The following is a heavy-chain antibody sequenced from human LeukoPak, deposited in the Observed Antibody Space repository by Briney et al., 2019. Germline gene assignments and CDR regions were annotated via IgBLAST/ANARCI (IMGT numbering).Heavy chain of an antibody. CDR1: GGSISSYY. CDR2: IYTSGST. V-gene: IGHV4-4*07. CDR3: ARSLLTRFDP. Sequence: SETLSLTCTVSGGSISSYYWSWIRQPAGKGLEWIGRIYTSGSTNYNPSLKSRVTISVDKSRNQFSLKLSSVTAADTAVYYCARSLLTRFDPWGQGTLVTVSS. J-gene: IGHJ5*02.